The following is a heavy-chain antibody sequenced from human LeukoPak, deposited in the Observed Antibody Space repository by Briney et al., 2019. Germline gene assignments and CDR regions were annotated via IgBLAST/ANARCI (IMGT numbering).Heavy chain of an antibody. Sequence: QTGGSLRLSCAASGFTFSSYWMSWVRQAPGKGPEWVANIKQDGSEKYYVDSVKGRFTISRDNAKNSLYLQMNSLRAEDTAVYYCARVNGRGSWYFASGYYYMDVWGKGTTVTVSS. CDR2: IKQDGSEK. V-gene: IGHV3-7*01. J-gene: IGHJ6*03. D-gene: IGHD6-13*01. CDR1: GFTFSSYW. CDR3: ARVNGRGSWYFASGYYYMDV.